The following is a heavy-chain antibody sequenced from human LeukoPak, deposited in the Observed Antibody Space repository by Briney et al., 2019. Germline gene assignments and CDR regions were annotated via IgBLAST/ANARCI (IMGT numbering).Heavy chain of an antibody. CDR1: GFTFSSYW. J-gene: IGHJ6*03. CDR3: ARLSSVGQRGSSSWYRGAYYYYMDV. D-gene: IGHD6-13*01. V-gene: IGHV3-7*01. Sequence: GGSLRLSCAASGFTFSSYWMSWVCQAPGKGLEWVANIKQDGSEKYYVDSVKGRFTISRDNAKNSLYLQMNSLRAEDTAVYYCARLSSVGQRGSSSWYRGAYYYYMDVWGKGTTVTVSS. CDR2: IKQDGSEK.